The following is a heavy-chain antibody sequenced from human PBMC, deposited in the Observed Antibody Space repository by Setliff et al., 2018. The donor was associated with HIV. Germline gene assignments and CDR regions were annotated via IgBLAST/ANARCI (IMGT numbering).Heavy chain of an antibody. CDR2: IYYSGNT. CDR3: ASSPAWRSDYGLHTFDY. Sequence: SETLSLTCSVSGDSIGTYYWNWIRQTPGKRLEWIGWIYYSGNTRYNPSLKSRVTISLDTSKNQFSLKLSSVTAADTAVYYCASSPAWRSDYGLHTFDYWGQGTLVTVSS. J-gene: IGHJ4*02. V-gene: IGHV4-59*08. D-gene: IGHD4-17*01. CDR1: GDSIGTYY.